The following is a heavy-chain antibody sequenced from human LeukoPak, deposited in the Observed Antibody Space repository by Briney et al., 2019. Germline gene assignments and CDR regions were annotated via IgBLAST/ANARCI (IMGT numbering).Heavy chain of an antibody. CDR1: GFTFDDYA. CDR3: ARIGYSSSSFDY. Sequence: PGGSLRLSCAASGFTFDDYAMHWVRQAPGKGLEWVSLISGDGGSTYYADSVKGRFTISRDNAKNSLYLQMSSLRVDDTAVYYCARIGYSSSSFDYWGQGTLVTVSS. D-gene: IGHD6-6*01. V-gene: IGHV3-43*02. CDR2: ISGDGGST. J-gene: IGHJ4*02.